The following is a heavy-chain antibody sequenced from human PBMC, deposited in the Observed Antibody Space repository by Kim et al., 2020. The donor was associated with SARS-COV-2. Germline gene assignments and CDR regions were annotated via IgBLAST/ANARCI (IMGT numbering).Heavy chain of an antibody. CDR1: GFTLVSYS. J-gene: IGHJ4*02. Sequence: GGSLRLSCAASGFTLVSYSMNWVRQAPGKGLEWVSYISGSGSIMYYADSVKGRFTISRDNAKNSLYLQMNSLRAEDTAVYFCARDRGVPWYFDYLGQGT. D-gene: IGHD3-10*01. CDR3: ARDRGVPWYFDY. V-gene: IGHV3-48*04. CDR2: ISGSGSIM.